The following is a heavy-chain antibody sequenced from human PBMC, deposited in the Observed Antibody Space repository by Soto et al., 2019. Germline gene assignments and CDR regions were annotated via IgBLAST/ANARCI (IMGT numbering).Heavy chain of an antibody. Sequence: GGSLRLSCAASGFTLSNYAMSWVRQAPGKGLEWVSAISGSGGSTYYADSVKGRFTISRDNSKNTLYLQMSSLRAEDTAVYYCVKGQWELLLPYYFDYWGQGTLVTVSS. V-gene: IGHV3-23*01. CDR2: ISGSGGST. D-gene: IGHD1-26*01. CDR1: GFTLSNYA. CDR3: VKGQWELLLPYYFDY. J-gene: IGHJ4*02.